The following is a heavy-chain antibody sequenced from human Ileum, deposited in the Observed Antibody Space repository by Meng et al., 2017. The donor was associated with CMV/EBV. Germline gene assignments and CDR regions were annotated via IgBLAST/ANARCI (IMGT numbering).Heavy chain of an antibody. CDR3: ARDGLSGRYFDY. J-gene: IGHJ4*02. Sequence: CNASAYTFTSNTVVWVRQAPGQGPEWMGWIDTNTGHPTYAQGFTGRFVFSLDTSVSTAYLQISSLKAEDTAVYYCARDGLSGRYFDYWGQGTLVTVSS. CDR2: IDTNTGHP. CDR1: AYTFTSNT. V-gene: IGHV7-4-1*02. D-gene: IGHD1-26*01.